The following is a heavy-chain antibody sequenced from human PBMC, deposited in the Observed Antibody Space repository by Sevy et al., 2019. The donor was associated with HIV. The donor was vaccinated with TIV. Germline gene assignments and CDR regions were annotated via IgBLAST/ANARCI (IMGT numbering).Heavy chain of an antibody. V-gene: IGHV3-23*01. J-gene: IGHJ4*02. D-gene: IGHD6-13*01. Sequence: GGSLRLSCVVSGYSFSSYAISWVRQAPGKGLEWVSTINGRGGSTYYADSVKGRFTISRDNPKNTLFLQMINLRVDDTAILFRARPSPRVAAAGSAFYDNWGQGTLVTVSS. CDR2: INGRGGST. CDR1: GYSFSSYA. CDR3: ARPSPRVAAAGSAFYDN.